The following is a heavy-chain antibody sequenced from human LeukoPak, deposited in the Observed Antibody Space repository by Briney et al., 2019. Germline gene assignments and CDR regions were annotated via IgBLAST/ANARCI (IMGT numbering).Heavy chain of an antibody. Sequence: SSETLSLTCTVSGGSISSSSYYWGWIRQPPGKGLEWIGSIYYSGSTYYNPSLKSRVTISVDTSKNQFSLKLSSVTAADTAVYYCARLGSGRTHYYYYMDVWGKGTTVIVSS. CDR2: IYYSGST. CDR1: GGSISSSSYY. D-gene: IGHD3-10*01. J-gene: IGHJ6*03. CDR3: ARLGSGRTHYYYYMDV. V-gene: IGHV4-39*01.